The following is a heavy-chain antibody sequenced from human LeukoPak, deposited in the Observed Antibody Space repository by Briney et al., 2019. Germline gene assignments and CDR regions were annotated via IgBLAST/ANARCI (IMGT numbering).Heavy chain of an antibody. D-gene: IGHD6-13*01. J-gene: IGHJ4*02. CDR2: ISFSGGDT. CDR1: GFTFSSYW. Sequence: GGSLRLSCAASGFTFSSYWMSWVRQAPGKGLEWVSAISFSGGDTYSADSVKGRFTISRDNSKNTLYLQMNSLRAEDTAVYYCAKDSGKGIAADAAFDYWGQGTLVTVSS. V-gene: IGHV3-23*01. CDR3: AKDSGKGIAADAAFDY.